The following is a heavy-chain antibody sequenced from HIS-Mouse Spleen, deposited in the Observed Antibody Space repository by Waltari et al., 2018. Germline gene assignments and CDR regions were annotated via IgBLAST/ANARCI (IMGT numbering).Heavy chain of an antibody. V-gene: IGHV4-39*07. J-gene: IGHJ2*01. CDR3: AREIPYSSSWYDWYFEL. CDR1: GGSISSSSYY. CDR2: ICYSVST. Sequence: QLQLQESGPGLVKPSETLSLTCTVSGGSISSSSYYWGWSRQPPGKGLGWIGSICYSVSTYYTPSLKSRVTMTVYTSTTQFSLKLSSVTAADTAVYYCAREIPYSSSWYDWYFELWGRGTLVTVSS. D-gene: IGHD6-13*01.